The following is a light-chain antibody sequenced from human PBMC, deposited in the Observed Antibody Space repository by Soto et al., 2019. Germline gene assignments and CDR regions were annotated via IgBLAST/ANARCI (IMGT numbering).Light chain of an antibody. CDR1: QSISSN. Sequence: EIVLTQSPGTLSLSPGERATLSCRASQSISSNYLAWYQQKPGQTPRLLIYGASARATGIPARFSGSGSVTEFTLTISSLQSEDFAVYYCQHYNNWPFTFGQGTKVDIK. V-gene: IGKV3-15*01. CDR3: QHYNNWPFT. J-gene: IGKJ2*01. CDR2: GAS.